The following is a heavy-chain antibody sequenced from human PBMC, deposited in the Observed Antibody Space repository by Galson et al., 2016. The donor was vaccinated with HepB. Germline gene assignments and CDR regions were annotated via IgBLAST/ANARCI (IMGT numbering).Heavy chain of an antibody. Sequence: SVKVSCKASGGTLSRYAINWVRQAPGQGLEWMGRIIPIVGIPNYAQKFQGSVTITADKSTSTAYMELSSLRSEDTAVYYCARDEGPITGTTKFDYWGQGTLVTVSS. J-gene: IGHJ4*02. CDR2: IIPIVGIP. CDR3: ARDEGPITGTTKFDY. V-gene: IGHV1-69*04. CDR1: GGTLSRYA. D-gene: IGHD1-7*01.